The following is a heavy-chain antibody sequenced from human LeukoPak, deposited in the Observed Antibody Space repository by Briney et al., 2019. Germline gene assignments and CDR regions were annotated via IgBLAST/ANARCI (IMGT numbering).Heavy chain of an antibody. CDR2: ISSSSSYI. Sequence: GGSLRLPCAASGFTFSSYSMNWVRQAPGKGLEWVSSISSSSSYIYYADSVKGRFTISRDNAKNSLYLQMNSLRAEDTAVYYCARAGRTYDYIWGSYRYLWFDPWGQGTLVTVSS. V-gene: IGHV3-21*01. CDR1: GFTFSSYS. CDR3: ARAGRTYDYIWGSYRYLWFDP. D-gene: IGHD3-16*02. J-gene: IGHJ5*02.